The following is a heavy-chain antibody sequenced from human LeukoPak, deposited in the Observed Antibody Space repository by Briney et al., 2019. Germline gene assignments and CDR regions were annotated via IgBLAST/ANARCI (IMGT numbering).Heavy chain of an antibody. Sequence: GGSLRLSCTVSGFTVSSNSMSWVRQAPGKGLEWVSFIYSGTIHYSDSVKGRFTISRDNAKNTLYLQMNGLRAEDTAVYYCVLLSLTPGWGQGTLVTVSS. V-gene: IGHV3-53*01. CDR3: VLLSLTPG. J-gene: IGHJ4*02. CDR1: GFTVSSNS. CDR2: IYSGTI. D-gene: IGHD3-10*01.